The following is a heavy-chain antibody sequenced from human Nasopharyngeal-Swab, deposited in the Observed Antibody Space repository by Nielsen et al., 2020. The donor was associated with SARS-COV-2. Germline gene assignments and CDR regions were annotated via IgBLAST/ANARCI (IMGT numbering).Heavy chain of an antibody. D-gene: IGHD6-6*01. CDR1: GGSFSGYY. V-gene: IGHV4-34*01. Sequence: SETLSLTCAVSGGSFSGYYWSWIRQPPGKGLEWIGEINHSESTNYNPSLKSRVTISVDTSKNQFSLKLSSVTAADTAVYYCARGRGVAAQNWFDPWGQGTLVTVSS. CDR3: ARGRGVAAQNWFDP. J-gene: IGHJ5*02. CDR2: INHSEST.